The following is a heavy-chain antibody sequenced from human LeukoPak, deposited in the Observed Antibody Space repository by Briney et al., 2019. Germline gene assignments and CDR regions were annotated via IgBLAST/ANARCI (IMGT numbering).Heavy chain of an antibody. V-gene: IGHV3-74*01. CDR2: INTNGSPT. CDR1: GFTFSSYW. Sequence: GGSLRLSCAASGFTFSSYWMHWVRQAPGKGLVWVARINTNGSPTQYADSVKGRLTISRDNAKTTLYLQMNSLRDEDTAVYYCAGDLISGSGSLGYWGQGTLVTVSS. J-gene: IGHJ4*02. CDR3: AGDLISGSGSLGY. D-gene: IGHD3-10*01.